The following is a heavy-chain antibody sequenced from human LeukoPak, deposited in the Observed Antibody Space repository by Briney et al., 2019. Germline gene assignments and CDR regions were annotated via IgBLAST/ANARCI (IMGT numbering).Heavy chain of an antibody. CDR1: GGSISSGGYS. V-gene: IGHV4-30-2*01. CDR3: ARSDGSGYAFDI. Sequence: SETLSLTCAVSGGSISSGGYSWSWIRQPPGKGLEWIGYIYHSGSTYYNPSLKSRVTISVDRSKNQFSLKLSSVTAADTAVYYCARSDGSGYAFDIWGQGTMVTVSS. D-gene: IGHD3-10*01. CDR2: IYHSGST. J-gene: IGHJ3*02.